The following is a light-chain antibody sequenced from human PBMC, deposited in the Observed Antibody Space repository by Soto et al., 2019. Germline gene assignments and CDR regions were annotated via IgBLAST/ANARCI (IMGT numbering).Light chain of an antibody. CDR3: QSADSSGTNWV. CDR1: ALPKQY. Sequence: SYELTQPPSVSVSPGQTARITCSGGALPKQYAYWYQQKPGQAPVLVIYKDSERPSGIPERFSGSSSGTTVTLTISGVQAEDEADYYCQSADSSGTNWVFGGGTQLTVL. J-gene: IGLJ3*02. CDR2: KDS. V-gene: IGLV3-25*02.